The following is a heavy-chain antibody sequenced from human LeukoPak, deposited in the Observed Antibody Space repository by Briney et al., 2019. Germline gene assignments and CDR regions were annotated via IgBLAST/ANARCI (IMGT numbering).Heavy chain of an antibody. J-gene: IGHJ6*03. Sequence: SETLSLTCAVYGGSFSGYCWSWIRQPPGKGLEWIGEINHSGSTNYNPSLKSRVTMSVDTSKNQFSLKLSSVTAADTAVYYCARQVAAAGIGKHYYYYYMDVWGKGTTVTISS. D-gene: IGHD6-13*01. CDR2: INHSGST. CDR1: GGSFSGYC. V-gene: IGHV4-34*01. CDR3: ARQVAAAGIGKHYYYYYMDV.